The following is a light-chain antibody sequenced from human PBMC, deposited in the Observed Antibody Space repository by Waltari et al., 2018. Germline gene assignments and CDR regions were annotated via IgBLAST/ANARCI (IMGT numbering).Light chain of an antibody. CDR3: GSWDSSLGIGV. Sequence: PGQTVTISCSGTTPNIGNNYVSWYQQLPGAAPKIVIYEDNRRPSGIPDRFSGSKSGASATLGITGLQTGDEADYYCGSWDSSLGIGVLGGGTRLTVL. J-gene: IGLJ3*02. CDR1: TPNIGNNY. V-gene: IGLV1-51*01. CDR2: EDN.